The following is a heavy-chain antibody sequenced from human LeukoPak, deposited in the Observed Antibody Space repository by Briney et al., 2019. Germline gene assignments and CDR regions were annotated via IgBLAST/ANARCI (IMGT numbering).Heavy chain of an antibody. J-gene: IGHJ4*02. Sequence: PGGPLRLSCAASGFTFSDYYMSWIRQAPGKGLEWVSYISSSGSTIYYADSVKGRFTISRDNAKNSLYLQMNSLRAEDTAVYYCASGNYYGSGSYYGVGAYFDYWGQGTLVTVSS. CDR1: GFTFSDYY. D-gene: IGHD3-10*01. V-gene: IGHV3-11*01. CDR2: ISSSGSTI. CDR3: ASGNYYGSGSYYGVGAYFDY.